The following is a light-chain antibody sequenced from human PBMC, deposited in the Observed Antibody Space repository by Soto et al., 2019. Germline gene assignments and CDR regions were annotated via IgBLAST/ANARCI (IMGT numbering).Light chain of an antibody. Sequence: EIVLTQSPGTLSLSPGERATLSYRASQSVSSSYLAWYQQKPGQAPRLLIYGASSRATGIPDRFSGSGSGKDFTLTISRLEPEDFAVYYCQQSGSSPQTFGQGTRLEIK. CDR1: QSVSSSY. CDR2: GAS. V-gene: IGKV3-20*01. J-gene: IGKJ5*01. CDR3: QQSGSSPQT.